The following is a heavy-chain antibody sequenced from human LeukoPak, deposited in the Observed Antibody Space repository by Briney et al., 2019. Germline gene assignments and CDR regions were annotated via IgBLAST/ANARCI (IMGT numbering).Heavy chain of an antibody. CDR2: LYSGGST. J-gene: IGHJ4*02. Sequence: SETLSLTCTVSGGSISSSSYYWGWIRQSPGRGLEWLASLYSGGSTQSDPSLKSRVSISIDTSKNQFSLKLYSVTASDAAIYYCARHLSGTTTAHYFDFWGQGTLVTVSS. CDR1: GGSISSSSYY. CDR3: ARHLSGTTTAHYFDF. V-gene: IGHV4-39*01. D-gene: IGHD1-1*01.